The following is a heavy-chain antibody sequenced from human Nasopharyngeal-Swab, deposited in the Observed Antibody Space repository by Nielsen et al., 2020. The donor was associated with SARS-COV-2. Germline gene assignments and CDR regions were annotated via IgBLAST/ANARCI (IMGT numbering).Heavy chain of an antibody. CDR2: IIPIFGTA. V-gene: IGHV1-69*13. Sequence: SVKVSCKASGYSFSSYGIGWVRQAPGQGLEWMGGIIPIFGTANYAQKFQGRVTITADESTSTAYMELSSLRSEDTAVYYCARESYCSGGSCHFRYYYYGMDVWGQGTTVTVSS. J-gene: IGHJ6*02. CDR3: ARESYCSGGSCHFRYYYYGMDV. D-gene: IGHD2-15*01. CDR1: GYSFSSYG.